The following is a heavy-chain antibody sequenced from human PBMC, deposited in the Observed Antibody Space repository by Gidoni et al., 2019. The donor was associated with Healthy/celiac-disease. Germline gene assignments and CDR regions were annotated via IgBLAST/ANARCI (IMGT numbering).Heavy chain of an antibody. V-gene: IGHV3-23*01. CDR2: VSGSGCST. CDR3: AKRSSRIMITFGGVIVPDY. D-gene: IGHD3-16*02. Sequence: EVQLLEPGGGSVQPGGSLRLSCAASGFTFSSYAMSWVRQAPGKGLEWVSAVSGSGCSTYYADSVKGRFTISRDNSKNTLYLQMNSLRAEDTAVYYCAKRSSRIMITFGGVIVPDYWGQGTLVTVSS. J-gene: IGHJ4*02. CDR1: GFTFSSYA.